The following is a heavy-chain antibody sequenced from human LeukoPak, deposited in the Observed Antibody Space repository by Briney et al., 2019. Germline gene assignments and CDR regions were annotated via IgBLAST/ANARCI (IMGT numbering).Heavy chain of an antibody. Sequence: ASVKVSCKVSGNTLTDLSIHWVRQAPGKALDWRGGFDPEDAEIIYAEKFQDRVTMTEDPSTDTAYLELSSLRSEDTAVYYCAAEGQWSLVHYFNSWGQGTLVTVSS. CDR2: FDPEDAEI. J-gene: IGHJ4*02. CDR1: GNTLTDLS. CDR3: AAEGQWSLVHYFNS. V-gene: IGHV1-24*01. D-gene: IGHD2-15*01.